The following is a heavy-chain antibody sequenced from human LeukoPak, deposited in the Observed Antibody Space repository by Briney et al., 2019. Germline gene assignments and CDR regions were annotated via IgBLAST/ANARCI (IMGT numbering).Heavy chain of an antibody. D-gene: IGHD1-26*01. CDR1: GFTVSRNY. Sequence: PGGSLRLSCAASGFTVSRNYMSWVRQAPGKGLEWVSVLYSDGSTYHADSVKGRFTISRDNSKNTLYLQMNSLRAEDTAVYYCARGASIVGATTLGYWGQGTLVTVSS. CDR2: LYSDGST. J-gene: IGHJ4*02. CDR3: ARGASIVGATTLGY. V-gene: IGHV3-53*01.